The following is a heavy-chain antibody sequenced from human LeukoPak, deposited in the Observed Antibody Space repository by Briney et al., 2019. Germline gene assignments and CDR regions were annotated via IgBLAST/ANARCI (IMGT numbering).Heavy chain of an antibody. CDR3: ARSRKAAGKSVYFDY. Sequence: SETLSLTCTVSGGLMNNYYWGWIRQPPGKGLEWLGYIYYNGGTNYNPSLKGRVTISIDTSKNQFSLNLNAVTAADTAMYYCARSRKAAGKSVYFDYWGQGTLVTVSS. CDR1: GGLMNNYY. CDR2: IYYNGGT. V-gene: IGHV4-59*01. J-gene: IGHJ4*02. D-gene: IGHD6-13*01.